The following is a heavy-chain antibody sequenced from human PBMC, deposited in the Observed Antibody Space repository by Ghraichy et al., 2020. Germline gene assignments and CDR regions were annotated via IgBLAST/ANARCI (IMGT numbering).Heavy chain of an antibody. CDR2: ISGSGGST. CDR1: GFTFSSYA. J-gene: IGHJ3*02. D-gene: IGHD3-3*01. CDR3: AKNEKRSRFLEWLLLPYDAFDI. Sequence: GGSLRLSCAASGFTFSSYAMSWVRQAPGKGLEWVSAISGSGGSTYYADSVKGRFTISRDNSKNTLYLQMNSLRAEDTAVYYCAKNEKRSRFLEWLLLPYDAFDIWGQGTMVTVSS. V-gene: IGHV3-23*01.